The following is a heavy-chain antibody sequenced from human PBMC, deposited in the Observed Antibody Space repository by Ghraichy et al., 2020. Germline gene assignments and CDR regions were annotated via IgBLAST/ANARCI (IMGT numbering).Heavy chain of an antibody. CDR3: ARVMGGYYYDNSGGLDY. CDR1: VGSISNSNYY. J-gene: IGHJ4*02. CDR2: IYYSGNT. Sequence: SQTLSLTCTVSVGSISNSNYYWGWIRQPPGKGLEWIASIYYSGNTYFNPSLKSRVTISADTSKNQFSLKLSSVTAADTAVYYCARVMGGYYYDNSGGLDYWGQGTLVTVSP. D-gene: IGHD3-22*01. V-gene: IGHV4-39*01.